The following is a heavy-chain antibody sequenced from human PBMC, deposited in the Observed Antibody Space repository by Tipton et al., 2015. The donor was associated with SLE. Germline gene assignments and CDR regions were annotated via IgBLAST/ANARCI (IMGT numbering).Heavy chain of an antibody. CDR2: INQDESEK. Sequence: SLRLSCAGSGFTFSTYWMSWVRQAPGKGLEWVANINQDESEKYYVDSVKGRFTISRVNAENSLFLQMNTLRADDTAVYYCARGGSDILAGDPFDYWGQGTLVTVSS. D-gene: IGHD3-9*01. J-gene: IGHJ4*02. CDR1: GFTFSTYW. CDR3: ARGGSDILAGDPFDY. V-gene: IGHV3-7*01.